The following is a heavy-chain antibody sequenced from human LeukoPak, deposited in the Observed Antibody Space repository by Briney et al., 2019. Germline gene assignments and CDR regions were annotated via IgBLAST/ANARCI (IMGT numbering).Heavy chain of an antibody. CDR3: ARGPDFGVALRGWYFDL. Sequence: ASVKVSCKASGYTFTSYHIDWVRQAPGQGPEWMGWMNAKSGHTGYAQKFQGRVTMTRNTSISTAYMELSSLRSEDTAVYYCARGPDFGVALRGWYFDLWGRGTLVTVSS. J-gene: IGHJ2*01. V-gene: IGHV1-8*01. D-gene: IGHD3-3*01. CDR2: MNAKSGHT. CDR1: GYTFTSYH.